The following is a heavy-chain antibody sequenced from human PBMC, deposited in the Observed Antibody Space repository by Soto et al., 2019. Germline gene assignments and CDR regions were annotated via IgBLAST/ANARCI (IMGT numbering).Heavy chain of an antibody. CDR2: IRGSGDGT. V-gene: IGHV3-23*01. J-gene: IGHJ4*02. CDR3: AKDPWSSSGYYYFDY. D-gene: IGHD6-19*01. Sequence: GGSLRLSCAASGFYFSSYALIWVRQAPGKGLEWVSAIRGSGDGTYYADSVKGRFTISRDNSKNTLYLQLNSLRAEDTAVYYCAKDPWSSSGYYYFDYWGQGTLVTVSS. CDR1: GFYFSSYA.